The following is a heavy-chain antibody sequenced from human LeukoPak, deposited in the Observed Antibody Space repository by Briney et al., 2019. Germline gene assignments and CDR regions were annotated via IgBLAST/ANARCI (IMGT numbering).Heavy chain of an antibody. J-gene: IGHJ4*02. CDR3: AKATGIVGATNY. CDR1: GYTFTSYY. V-gene: IGHV1-2*02. Sequence: ASVKVSCKASGYTFTSYYMYWVRQAPGQGLEWMGWINPNSGGTNYAQKFQGRVTMTRDTSISTAYMELSRLRSDDTAVYYCAKATGIVGATNYWGQGTLVTVSS. CDR2: INPNSGGT. D-gene: IGHD1-26*01.